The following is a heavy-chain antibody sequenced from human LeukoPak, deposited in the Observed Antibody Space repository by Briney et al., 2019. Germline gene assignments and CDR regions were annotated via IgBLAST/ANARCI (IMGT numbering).Heavy chain of an antibody. CDR1: GGSISSYY. V-gene: IGHV4-59*01. D-gene: IGHD7-27*01. Sequence: PSEXLSLTCTVSGGSISSYYWSWIRQPPGKGLEWIGYIYYSGSTNYNPSLKSRVTISVDASKNRFSLKLSSVTAADTAVYYCARVPGDYYFDYWGQGTLVTVSS. CDR2: IYYSGST. CDR3: ARVPGDYYFDY. J-gene: IGHJ4*02.